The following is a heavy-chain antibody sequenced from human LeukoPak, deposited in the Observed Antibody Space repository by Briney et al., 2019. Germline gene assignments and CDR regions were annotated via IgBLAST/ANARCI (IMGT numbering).Heavy chain of an antibody. CDR2: INGGGNTT. J-gene: IGHJ6*03. CDR3: TKELHVAVAVADYYYFYIDV. CDR1: GFAFSSFA. V-gene: IGHV3-23*01. D-gene: IGHD6-19*01. Sequence: GGSLRLSCAASGFAFSSFAMGWVRQSPGKGLEWLSTINGGGNTTFYADSVKGRFTISRDNSKNTLYFHMDSLRPDDTAIYYCTKELHVAVAVADYYYFYIDVWGRGTAVTVSS.